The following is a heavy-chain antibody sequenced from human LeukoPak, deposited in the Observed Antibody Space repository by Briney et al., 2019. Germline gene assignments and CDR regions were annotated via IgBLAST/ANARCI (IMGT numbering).Heavy chain of an antibody. V-gene: IGHV4-34*01. CDR1: GGSFSGYY. CDR3: ARGVWGSYPPGYYYYYYMDV. Sequence: PSETLSLTCAVYGGSFSGYYWSWIRQPPGKGLEWIGEINHSGSTNYNPSLKSRVTISVDTSKNQFSLKLSSVTAADTAVYYCARGVWGSYPPGYYYYYYMDVWGKGTTVTVSS. CDR2: INHSGST. D-gene: IGHD3-16*02. J-gene: IGHJ6*03.